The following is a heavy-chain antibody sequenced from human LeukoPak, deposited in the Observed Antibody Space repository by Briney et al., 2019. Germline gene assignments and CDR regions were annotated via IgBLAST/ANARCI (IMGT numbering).Heavy chain of an antibody. Sequence: AGGSLRLSCAASGFTFNKNSMNWVRQAPGKGLEWVSYISSSSSTIYYADSVKGRFTISRDNAKNSLYLQMNSLRADDTAVYYCAKEVRGGAVAGDYWGQGTLVTVSS. V-gene: IGHV3-48*01. CDR1: GFTFNKNS. CDR3: AKEVRGGAVAGDY. CDR2: ISSSSSTI. J-gene: IGHJ4*02. D-gene: IGHD6-19*01.